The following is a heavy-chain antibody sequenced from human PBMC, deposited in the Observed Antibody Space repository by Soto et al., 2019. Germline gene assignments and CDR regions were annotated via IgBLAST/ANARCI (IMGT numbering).Heavy chain of an antibody. CDR3: ARVREATGPPRY. CDR2: IYHSRST. Sequence: SEALSLTCAVSGGSIISGGYSWSWIRQPPGKGLECIGYIYHSRSTYYNPSLKSRVTISVDRSKNQFSLKLSSVTAADTAVYYCARVREATGPPRYWGQGTLVTVSS. V-gene: IGHV4-30-2*01. J-gene: IGHJ4*02. D-gene: IGHD1-1*01. CDR1: GGSIISGGYS.